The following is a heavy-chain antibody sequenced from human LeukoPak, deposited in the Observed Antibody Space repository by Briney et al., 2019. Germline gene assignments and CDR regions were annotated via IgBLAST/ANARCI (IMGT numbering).Heavy chain of an antibody. J-gene: IGHJ4*02. D-gene: IGHD4-23*01. CDR2: IYYSEST. V-gene: IGHV4-39*07. CDR1: GDSINSSTYY. CDR3: ASIGGGKGYFDY. Sequence: SETLSLTSTVSGDSINSSTYYWGWIRQPPGKGLEWIGSIYYSESTYYYPSLKSRVTISVDTSKNQFSLNLSSVTAADTAVYYCASIGGGKGYFDYWGQGTLVTVSS.